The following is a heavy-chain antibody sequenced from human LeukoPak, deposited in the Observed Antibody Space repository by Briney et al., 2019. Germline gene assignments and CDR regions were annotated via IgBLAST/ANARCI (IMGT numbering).Heavy chain of an antibody. V-gene: IGHV4-38-2*02. Sequence: SETLSLTCTVSGYSISSGYDWGWIRQPPGKGLEWIGRIYYRRTTYYNPSLKSRVTISVDTSKNQFSLKVSSVTAADTAVYYCVRHTAEKYNWFDRWGQGTLVTVSS. CDR3: VRHTAEKYNWFDR. D-gene: IGHD5-24*01. J-gene: IGHJ5*02. CDR2: IYYRRTT. CDR1: GYSISSGYD.